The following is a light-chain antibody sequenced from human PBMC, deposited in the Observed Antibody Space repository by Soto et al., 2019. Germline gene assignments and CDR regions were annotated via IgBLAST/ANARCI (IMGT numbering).Light chain of an antibody. J-gene: IGKJ1*01. CDR2: SVS. V-gene: IGKV3-20*01. CDR3: QDFDSPQWT. CDR1: QRASRQY. Sequence: VLTQSPDTLSLSPGDRATLSCRANQRASRQYLSWYQHRSGQPPRLIIYSVSMRADGIPDRFCGSGSGSEFTLTINRLEPEDFAVYYCQDFDSPQWTFGQGTK.